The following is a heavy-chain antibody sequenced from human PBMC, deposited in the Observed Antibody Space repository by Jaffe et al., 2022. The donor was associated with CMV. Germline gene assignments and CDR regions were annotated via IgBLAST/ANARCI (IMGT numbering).Heavy chain of an antibody. Sequence: QVQLQESGPGLVKPSETLSLTCTVSGGSISSYYWSWIRQPAGKGLEWIGRIYTSGSTNYNPSLKSRVTMSVDTSKNQFSLKLSSVTAADTAVYYCARDLQYSKGYCSSTSCNYYGMDVWGQGTTVTVSS. CDR1: GGSISSYY. D-gene: IGHD2-2*01. CDR2: IYTSGST. CDR3: ARDLQYSKGYCSSTSCNYYGMDV. V-gene: IGHV4-4*07. J-gene: IGHJ6*02.